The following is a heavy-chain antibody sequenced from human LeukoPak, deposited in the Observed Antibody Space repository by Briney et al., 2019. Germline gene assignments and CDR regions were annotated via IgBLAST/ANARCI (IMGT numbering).Heavy chain of an antibody. Sequence: GGSPRLSCAASGFTFSSYAMSWVRQAPGKGLEWVSAISGSGGSTYYADSVKGRFTISRDNSKNTLYLQMNSLRAEDTAVYYCAKNGRGKELLWPPFDYWGQGTLVTVSS. D-gene: IGHD3-10*01. V-gene: IGHV3-23*01. CDR3: AKNGRGKELLWPPFDY. CDR1: GFTFSSYA. J-gene: IGHJ4*02. CDR2: ISGSGGST.